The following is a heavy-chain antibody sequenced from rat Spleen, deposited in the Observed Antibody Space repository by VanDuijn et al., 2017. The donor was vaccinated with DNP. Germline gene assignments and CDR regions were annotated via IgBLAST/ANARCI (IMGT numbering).Heavy chain of an antibody. V-gene: IGHV5-20*01. J-gene: IGHJ4*01. Sequence: EVQLVESGGGLVQPGGSLRLSCAASGFSFSDYYMAWVRQAPKKGLEWVAYMRYEGDNTYHGDSVKGRFTISRDNAKNSLYLQMDSLRSEDTATYYCTSPVPSGHYVMDAWGQGTSVTVSS. CDR2: MRYEGDNT. CDR3: TSPVPSGHYVMDA. CDR1: GFSFSDYY. D-gene: IGHD4-3*01.